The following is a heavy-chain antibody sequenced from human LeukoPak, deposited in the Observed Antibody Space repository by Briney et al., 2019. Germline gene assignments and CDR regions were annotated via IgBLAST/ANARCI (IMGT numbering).Heavy chain of an antibody. CDR3: ARGRRKGILWFGELILDY. Sequence: ASVKVSCKASGYTFTGYYMHWVRQAPGQGLEWMGWINPNSGGTNYAQKFQGRVTMTRDTSISTAYMELSSLRSEDTAVYYCARGRRKGILWFGELILDYWGQGTLVTVSS. D-gene: IGHD3-10*01. CDR2: INPNSGGT. V-gene: IGHV1-2*02. CDR1: GYTFTGYY. J-gene: IGHJ4*02.